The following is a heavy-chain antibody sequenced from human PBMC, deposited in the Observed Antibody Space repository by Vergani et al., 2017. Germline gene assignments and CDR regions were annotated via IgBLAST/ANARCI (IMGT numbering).Heavy chain of an antibody. Sequence: EVQLLESGGGLVQPGGSLRLSCAASGFTFSSYAMSWVRQAPGKGLEGVSSMSGPGLSTYYADSVKGRFSISRDNSKNTVFLQMHSLRAEDTAIYYCVKDKIDLGSYFFDSWGHGILVTVSS. CDR3: VKDKIDLGSYFFDS. CDR1: GFTFSSYA. J-gene: IGHJ4*01. D-gene: IGHD2/OR15-2a*01. V-gene: IGHV3-23*01. CDR2: MSGPGLST.